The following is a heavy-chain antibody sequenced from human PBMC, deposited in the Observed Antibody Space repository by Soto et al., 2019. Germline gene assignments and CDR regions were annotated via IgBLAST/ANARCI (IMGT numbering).Heavy chain of an antibody. CDR3: AKYGSSSWFFDY. CDR1: GFTFSSYA. D-gene: IGHD6-13*01. Sequence: GGSLRLSCAASGFTFSSYAMSWVRQAPGKGLEWVSAISGSGGSTYYADSVRGRFTISRDNSKNTLYLQMNSLRAEDTAVYYCAKYGSSSWFFDYWGQGTLVTVSS. J-gene: IGHJ4*02. V-gene: IGHV3-23*01. CDR2: ISGSGGST.